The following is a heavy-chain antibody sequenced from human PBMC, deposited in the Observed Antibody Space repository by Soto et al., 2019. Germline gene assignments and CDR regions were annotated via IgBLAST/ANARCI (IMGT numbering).Heavy chain of an antibody. D-gene: IGHD5-18*01. Sequence: QVQLVESGGGVVQPGRSLRLSCAASGFSFSSYAMHWVRQAPGKGLEWVAVVSYDGSNKYYADSVKGRFTISRDNSKNPLYLQMNSLRAEDTAVYYCARGQRGYSYGPAPFDYWGQGTLVTVSS. CDR1: GFSFSSYA. CDR3: ARGQRGYSYGPAPFDY. CDR2: VSYDGSNK. J-gene: IGHJ4*02. V-gene: IGHV3-30-3*01.